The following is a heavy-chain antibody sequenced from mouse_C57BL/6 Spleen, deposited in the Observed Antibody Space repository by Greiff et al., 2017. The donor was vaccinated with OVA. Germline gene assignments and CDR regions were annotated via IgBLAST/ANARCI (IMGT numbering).Heavy chain of an antibody. CDR3: VSDPGPHAMDY. J-gene: IGHJ4*01. V-gene: IGHV10-3*01. Sequence: VQLKESGGGLVQPKGSLKLSCAASGFTFNTYAMHWVRQAPGKGLEWVARISSKSSNYATYYADSVKDRFTISRDDSQSMLYLQMNNLKTEDTAMYYCVSDPGPHAMDYWGQGTSVTVSS. CDR2: ISSKSSNYAT. CDR1: GFTFNTYA.